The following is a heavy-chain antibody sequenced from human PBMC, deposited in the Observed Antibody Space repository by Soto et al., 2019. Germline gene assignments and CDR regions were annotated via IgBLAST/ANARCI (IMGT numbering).Heavy chain of an antibody. D-gene: IGHD1-26*01. J-gene: IGHJ4*02. CDR2: IYWDEDK. CDR1: GVSISSGAYY. CDR3: PHRPPGVSYVLGRAFFDF. Sequence: TLSLTCTVSGVSISSGAYYLSWIRQPPGKALEWLALIYWDEDKRYSPSLKSRLTITKDTSKNQVVLTMTNMDPVDTATYYCPHRPPGVSYVLGRAFFDFWGQGTLFPVSP. V-gene: IGHV2-5*08.